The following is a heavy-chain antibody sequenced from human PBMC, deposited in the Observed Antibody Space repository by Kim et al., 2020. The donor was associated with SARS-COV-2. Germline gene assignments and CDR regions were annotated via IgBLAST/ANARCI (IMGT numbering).Heavy chain of an antibody. D-gene: IGHD3-9*01. J-gene: IGHJ4*02. V-gene: IGHV3-23*01. CDR2: ITDGGRKT. CDR3: AKRQYDKSLDL. Sequence: GGSLRLSCAATGFLVSNYDMSWVRQLPGKGLEWVSVITDGGRKTFYADSVRGRFTISRDNSKNTLYLQMNSLRAEDTAIYHCAKRQYDKSLDLWGRGTLVTVSS. CDR1: GFLVSNYD.